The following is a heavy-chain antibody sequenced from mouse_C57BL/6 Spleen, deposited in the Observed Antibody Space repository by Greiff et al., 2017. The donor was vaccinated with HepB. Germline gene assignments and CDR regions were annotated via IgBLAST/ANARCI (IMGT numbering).Heavy chain of an antibody. V-gene: IGHV5-17*01. Sequence: EVKLVESGGGLVKPGGSLKLSCAASGFTFSDYGMHWVRQAPEKGLEWVAYISSGNSTFYYADTVKGRFTISRDNAKNTLFLQMTSLRSEDTAMYYCARDYYGSSAYWGQGTLVTVSA. CDR3: ARDYYGSSAY. CDR2: ISSGNSTF. D-gene: IGHD1-1*01. CDR1: GFTFSDYG. J-gene: IGHJ3*01.